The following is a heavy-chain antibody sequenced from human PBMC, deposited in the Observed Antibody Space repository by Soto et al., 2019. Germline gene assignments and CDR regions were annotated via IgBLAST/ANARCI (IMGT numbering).Heavy chain of an antibody. J-gene: IGHJ4*02. V-gene: IGHV3-23*01. CDR2: VSASGGTT. CDR1: GLTFGIFA. CDR3: AKGLYSSNI. Sequence: EVQLLESGGGLVQPGGSLRLSCAASGLTFGIFAMTRVRQAPGKGLEWVSVVSASGGTTYYADSVKGRFTVSRDNSRDTLFLQMSSLRADDTAVYFCAKGLYSSNIWGQGTLVTVSS. D-gene: IGHD6-13*01.